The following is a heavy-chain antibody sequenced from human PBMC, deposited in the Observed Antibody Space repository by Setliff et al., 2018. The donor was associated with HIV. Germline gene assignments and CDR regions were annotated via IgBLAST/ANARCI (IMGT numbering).Heavy chain of an antibody. Sequence: PSETLSLTCAVYGGSFSGYYWSWIRQPPGKELEWIGEINHSGSTNYNPSLKSRVTISVDTSKNQFSLKLSSATAADTAVYYCARCVWNDGRFDYWGQGTLVTVSS. V-gene: IGHV4-34*01. CDR3: ARCVWNDGRFDY. J-gene: IGHJ4*02. D-gene: IGHD1-1*01. CDR2: INHSGST. CDR1: GGSFSGYY.